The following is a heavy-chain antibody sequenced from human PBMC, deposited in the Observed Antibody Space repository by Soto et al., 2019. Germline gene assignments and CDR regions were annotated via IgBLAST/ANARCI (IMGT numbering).Heavy chain of an antibody. V-gene: IGHV4-30-4*01. CDR3: AQRRLGVNLPFDY. CDR2: IYYSGST. D-gene: IGHD3-10*01. J-gene: IGHJ4*02. CDR1: CGSISSCGYY. Sequence: SLTCTGSCGSISSCGYYWSWIRQPPGKGLEWIGYIYYSGSTYYNPSLKSRVTISVDTSKNQFSLKLSSVTAADTAVYYCAQRRLGVNLPFDYWGQGILVTVSS.